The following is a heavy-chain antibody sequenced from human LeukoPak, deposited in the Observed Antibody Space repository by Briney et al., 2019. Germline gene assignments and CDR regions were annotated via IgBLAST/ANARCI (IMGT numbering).Heavy chain of an antibody. Sequence: GGSLRLSCAASGFTFSSYSMNWVRQAPGKGLEWVSYISSSSSTIYYADSVKGRFTISRDNAKNSLYLQMNSLRAEDTAVYYCATERKTLGELSFSGPFDYWGQGTLVTVSS. CDR2: ISSSSSTI. D-gene: IGHD3-16*02. CDR1: GFTFSSYS. J-gene: IGHJ4*02. CDR3: ATERKTLGELSFSGPFDY. V-gene: IGHV3-48*01.